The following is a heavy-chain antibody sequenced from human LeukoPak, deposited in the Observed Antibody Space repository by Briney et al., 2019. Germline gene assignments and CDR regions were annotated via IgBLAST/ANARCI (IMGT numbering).Heavy chain of an antibody. D-gene: IGHD3-3*01. CDR3: ARGPGDYDFWSGYYSEGYFDY. J-gene: IGHJ4*02. Sequence: SVKVSCKASGGTFSSFTISRVRQAPGQGLEWMGRIIPILGIANYAQKFQGRVTITADKSTSTAYMELSSLRSEDTAVYYCARGPGDYDFWSGYYSEGYFDYWGQGTLVTVSS. V-gene: IGHV1-69*02. CDR2: IIPILGIA. CDR1: GGTFSSFT.